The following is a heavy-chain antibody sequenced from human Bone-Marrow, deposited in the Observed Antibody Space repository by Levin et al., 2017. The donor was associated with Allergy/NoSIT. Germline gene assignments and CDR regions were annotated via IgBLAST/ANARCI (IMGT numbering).Heavy chain of an antibody. V-gene: IGHV3-9*02. J-gene: IGHJ6*02. CDR1: GFTSADPA. CDR2: ITWNSDRI. Sequence: GGSLRLSCVASGFTSADPAMHWVRQVSGKGLEWVSGITWNSDRIGYADSVKGRFTTSRDNAKNSLYLEMNSLRVEDTALYYCVKETSAGGADVWGQGTAVIVSS. CDR3: VKETSAGGADV. D-gene: IGHD4-23*01.